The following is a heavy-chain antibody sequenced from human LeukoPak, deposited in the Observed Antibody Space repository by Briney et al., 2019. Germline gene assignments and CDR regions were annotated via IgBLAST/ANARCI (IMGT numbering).Heavy chain of an antibody. J-gene: IGHJ4*02. CDR2: INDDGSGT. Sequence: PGGSLRLSCAASGFTFSSYWMHWVRQAPGKGLVWVSRINDDGSGTSYADSVKGRFTISRDNAKNTLYLQMNSLRAEDTTVYYCVRGRPGYYFDYWGQGTLVTVSS. CDR3: VRGRPGYYFDY. V-gene: IGHV3-74*01. CDR1: GFTFSSYW. D-gene: IGHD5-24*01.